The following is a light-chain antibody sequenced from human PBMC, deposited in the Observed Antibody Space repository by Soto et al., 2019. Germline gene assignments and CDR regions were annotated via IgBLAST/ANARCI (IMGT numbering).Light chain of an antibody. CDR1: QSVSSSY. J-gene: IGKJ4*01. Sequence: EIVLTQSPGTLSLSPGERATLSCRASQSVSSSYLAWYQQKPGQAPSLLIYDASSRATGIPDRFSGSGSGTDFTLTISRLEPEDFAVYYWQQYGSSPPLTFGGGTKVEIK. V-gene: IGKV3-20*01. CDR3: QQYGSSPPLT. CDR2: DAS.